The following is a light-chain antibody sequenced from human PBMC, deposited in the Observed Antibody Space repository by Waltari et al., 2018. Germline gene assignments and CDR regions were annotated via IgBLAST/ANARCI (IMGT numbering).Light chain of an antibody. CDR3: QQYNSYSYT. CDR1: QSISGW. J-gene: IGKJ2*01. V-gene: IGKV1-5*03. Sequence: DIQMTQSPSTLSASVGDRVTITCRASQSISGWLAWYQQKPGKAPKLLIYKASTLQSGVPSGFSCSGSGTEFTLTISSLQPDDFATYYCQQYNSYSYTFGQGATLEIK. CDR2: KAS.